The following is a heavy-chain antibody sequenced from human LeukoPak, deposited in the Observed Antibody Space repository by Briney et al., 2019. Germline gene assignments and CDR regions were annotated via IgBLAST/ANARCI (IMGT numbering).Heavy chain of an antibody. J-gene: IGHJ6*02. CDR2: ISAYNGNT. V-gene: IGHV1-18*01. CDR1: GYTFTSYG. Sequence: GASVKVSCKASGYTFTSYGISWVRQAPGQGLEWMGWISAYNGNTNYAQKLQGRVTMTTDTSTSTAYMELRSLRSDDTAVYYCARGGYCSSTSCYLSYGMDVWGQGTTVTVSS. D-gene: IGHD2-2*01. CDR3: ARGGYCSSTSCYLSYGMDV.